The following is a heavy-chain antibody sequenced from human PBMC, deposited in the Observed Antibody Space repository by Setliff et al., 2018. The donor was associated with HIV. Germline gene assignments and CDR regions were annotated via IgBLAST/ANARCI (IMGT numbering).Heavy chain of an antibody. CDR2: FYTSGST. CDR3: ARRPPLTTGREYYFDF. D-gene: IGHD1-1*01. Sequence: SETLSLTCTVSGGSISSGSYYWSWIRQPAGKGLEWIGYFYTSGSTNYNPSLKSRVTISIDTSKNQFSLKLNAVTAADTAVYYCARRPPLTTGREYYFDFWGQGTLVTVSS. V-gene: IGHV4-61*09. CDR1: GGSISSGSYY. J-gene: IGHJ4*02.